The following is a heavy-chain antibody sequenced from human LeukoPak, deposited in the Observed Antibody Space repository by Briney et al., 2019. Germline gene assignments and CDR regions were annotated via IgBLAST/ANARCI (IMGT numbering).Heavy chain of an antibody. CDR3: ARDLYGSGTYWSV. Sequence: SETLSLTCTVSGGSISSSSYYWGWIRQPPGKGLEWIGSIYYSGSTYYNPSLKSRVTISVDTSKNQFSLKLSSVTAADTAVYYCARDLYGSGTYWSVWGQGTLVTVSS. CDR2: IYYSGST. CDR1: GGSISSSSYY. V-gene: IGHV4-39*07. J-gene: IGHJ4*02. D-gene: IGHD3-10*01.